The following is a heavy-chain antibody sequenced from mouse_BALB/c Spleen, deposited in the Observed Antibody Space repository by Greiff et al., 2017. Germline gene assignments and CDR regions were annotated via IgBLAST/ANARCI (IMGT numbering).Heavy chain of an antibody. Sequence: VQLQQSGAELVKPGASVKLSCTASGFNIKDTYMHWVKQRPEQGLEWIGWIDPANGNTKYDPKFQGKATITADKSSNTAYLQLSSLTSEDTAVYYCASDGYYSYYAMDYWGQGTSVTVSS. CDR3: ASDGYYSYYAMDY. J-gene: IGHJ4*01. CDR2: IDPANGNT. CDR1: GFNIKDTY. V-gene: IGHV14-3*02. D-gene: IGHD2-3*01.